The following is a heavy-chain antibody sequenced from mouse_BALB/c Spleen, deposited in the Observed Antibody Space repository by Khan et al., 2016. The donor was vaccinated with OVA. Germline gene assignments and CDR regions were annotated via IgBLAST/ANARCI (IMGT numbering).Heavy chain of an antibody. CDR2: ISTYTGQS. CDR1: RYTFTDYG. D-gene: IGHD2-1*01. J-gene: IGHJ2*01. CDR3: ARSRGNFLLDH. V-gene: IGHV9-1*02. Sequence: QIQLVQSGPELKRPGETVKISCKASRYTFTDYGMNWVKQAPGKGLKWMGWISTYTGQSTYADDFKGRFAFSLEASATTVFLQINNLKNEDMATYYCARSRGNFLLDHWGQSSTLTVSS.